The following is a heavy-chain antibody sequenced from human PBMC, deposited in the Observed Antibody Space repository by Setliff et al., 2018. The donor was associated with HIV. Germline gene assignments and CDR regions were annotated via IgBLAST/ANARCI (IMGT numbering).Heavy chain of an antibody. Sequence: ASVKVSCKASGYSFTTYFMHWVRQAPGKGLEWMGRIDPEDGETIYAERFRGRISLTVDKSTGTAYMELSRLRSEDTAVYYCGTVRIAVPDDFDFWGQGTLVTVSS. J-gene: IGHJ4*02. D-gene: IGHD6-19*01. CDR1: GYSFTTYF. CDR2: IDPEDGET. V-gene: IGHV1-69-2*01. CDR3: GTVRIAVPDDFDF.